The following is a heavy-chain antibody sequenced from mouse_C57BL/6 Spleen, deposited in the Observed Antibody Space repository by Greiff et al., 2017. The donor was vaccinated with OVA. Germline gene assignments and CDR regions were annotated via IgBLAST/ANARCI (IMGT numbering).Heavy chain of an antibody. V-gene: IGHV1-18*01. Sequence: EVQLQESGPELVKPGASVKIPCKASGYTFTDYNMDWVKQSHGRSLEWIGDINPNNGGTIYNQKFKGKATLTVDKSSSTAYMELRSLTSEDTAVYYCARKGRVWSLAMDYWGQGTSVTVSS. CDR1: GYTFTDYN. J-gene: IGHJ4*01. D-gene: IGHD2-10*02. CDR3: ARKGRVWSLAMDY. CDR2: INPNNGGT.